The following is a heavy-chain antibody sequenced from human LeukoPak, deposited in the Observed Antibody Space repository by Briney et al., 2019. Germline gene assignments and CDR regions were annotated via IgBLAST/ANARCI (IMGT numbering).Heavy chain of an antibody. Sequence: GESLKIYCHGSGYNFPSYWIGWVRQVPGQGLGWIGIIFLGDSDTIYSPYSQGQVTISADKSISTAYRQWSSLKASDTAMYYCARPRGYVTPGAFDIWGEGTMVTVSS. CDR3: ARPRGYVTPGAFDI. D-gene: IGHD5-12*01. CDR2: IFLGDSDT. J-gene: IGHJ3*02. CDR1: GYNFPSYW. V-gene: IGHV5-51*01.